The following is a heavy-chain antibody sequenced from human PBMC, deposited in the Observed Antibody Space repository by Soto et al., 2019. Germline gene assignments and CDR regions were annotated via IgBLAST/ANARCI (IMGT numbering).Heavy chain of an antibody. CDR1: GYPFPSFE. V-gene: IGHV1-3*01. Sequence: ASVKVSCKTSGYPFPSFEVHWIRQAPGQRPEWMGGISNAGSGNTKYSQKFQDRLTITGDKRATTVYMALSSLTSEDTATYYCARESNHYQDFFQNWGQGT. CDR3: ARESNHYQDFFQN. CDR2: ISNAGSGNT. D-gene: IGHD2-2*01. J-gene: IGHJ4*02.